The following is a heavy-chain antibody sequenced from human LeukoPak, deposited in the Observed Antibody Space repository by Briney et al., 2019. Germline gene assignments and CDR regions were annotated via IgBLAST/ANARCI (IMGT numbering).Heavy chain of an antibody. Sequence: SETLSLTCTVSGGSISSSSYYWGWIRQPPGKGLEWIGSIYYSGSTYYNPSLKSRVTISVDTSKNQSSLKLSSVTAADTAVYYCARQEIGHYDSSGRLDYWGQGTLVTVSS. V-gene: IGHV4-39*01. J-gene: IGHJ4*02. CDR3: ARQEIGHYDSSGRLDY. D-gene: IGHD3-22*01. CDR1: GGSISSSSYY. CDR2: IYYSGST.